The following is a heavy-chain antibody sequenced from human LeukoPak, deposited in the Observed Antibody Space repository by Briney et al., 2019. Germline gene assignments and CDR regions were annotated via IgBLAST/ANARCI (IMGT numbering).Heavy chain of an antibody. CDR3: ASTPGVAAAGTLWWFDP. CDR2: IYYSGGT. D-gene: IGHD6-13*01. V-gene: IGHV4-59*01. Sequence: PSETLSLTCTVSGGSIRSYYWSWIRQPPGKGLERIGYIYYSGGTNYNPSLKSRVTISVDTSKDQVSLRLRSVTAADTAVYYCASTPGVAAAGTLWWFDPWGQGTLVTVSS. J-gene: IGHJ5*02. CDR1: GGSIRSYY.